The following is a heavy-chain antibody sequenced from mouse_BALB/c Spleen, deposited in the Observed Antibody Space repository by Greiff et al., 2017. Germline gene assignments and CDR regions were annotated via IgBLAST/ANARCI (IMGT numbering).Heavy chain of an antibody. Sequence: QVQLQQSGAELMKPGASVKISCKATGYTFSSYWIEWVKQRPGHGLEWIGEILPGSGSTNYNEKFKGKATFTADTSSNTAYMQLSSLTSEDTAVYYCARYDYHHYAMDYWGQGTSVTVSS. CDR3: ARYDYHHYAMDY. CDR2: ILPGSGST. J-gene: IGHJ4*01. CDR1: GYTFSSYW. D-gene: IGHD2-4*01. V-gene: IGHV1-9*01.